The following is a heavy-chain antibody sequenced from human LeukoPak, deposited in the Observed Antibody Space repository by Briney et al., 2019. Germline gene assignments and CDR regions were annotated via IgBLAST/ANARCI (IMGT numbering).Heavy chain of an antibody. Sequence: SETLSLTCTVSGGSISSYYWSWIRQPPGKGLEGIGYIYYSGSTNYNPSLKSRVTISVDTSKNQFSLKLSSVTAADTAVYYCARDPGLLWFGELLPSNFDYWGQGTLVTVSS. CDR2: IYYSGST. J-gene: IGHJ4*02. D-gene: IGHD3-10*01. CDR1: GGSISSYY. V-gene: IGHV4-59*01. CDR3: ARDPGLLWFGELLPSNFDY.